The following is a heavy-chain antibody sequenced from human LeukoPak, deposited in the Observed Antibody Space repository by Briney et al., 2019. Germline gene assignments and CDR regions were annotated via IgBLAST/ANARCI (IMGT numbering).Heavy chain of an antibody. CDR1: GGSFSGYY. J-gene: IGHJ4*02. CDR2: INHSGST. D-gene: IGHD2-2*01. V-gene: IGHV4-34*01. Sequence: PSETLSPTCAVYGGSFSGYYWSWIRQPPGKGLEWIGEINHSGSTNYNPSLKSRVTISVDTSKNQFSLKLSSVTAADTAVYYCAIDPIVVVPAATPNWGQGTLVTVSS. CDR3: AIDPIVVVPAATPN.